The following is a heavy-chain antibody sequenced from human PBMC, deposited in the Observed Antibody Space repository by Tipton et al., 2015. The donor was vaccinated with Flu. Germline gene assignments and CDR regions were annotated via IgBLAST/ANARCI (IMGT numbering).Heavy chain of an antibody. Sequence: QLVQPGVEVKKPGASVKVSCKASGYTFTNFGITWVRQAPGQGLEWMGWISGYNGDTNYAEKLQGRVTMATDASTHTAYMELRSLKSDDTAMYYCARDRGSYNIHLEYHYYYGMDVWGQGTTVTVSS. V-gene: IGHV1-18*01. CDR3: ARDRGSYNIHLEYHYYYGMDV. D-gene: IGHD1-26*01. CDR2: ISGYNGDT. J-gene: IGHJ6*02. CDR1: GYTFTNFG.